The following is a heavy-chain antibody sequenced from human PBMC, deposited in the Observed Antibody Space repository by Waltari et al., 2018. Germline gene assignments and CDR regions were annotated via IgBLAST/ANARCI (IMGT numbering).Heavy chain of an antibody. CDR1: GDSVSSNTAA. V-gene: IGHV6-1*01. J-gene: IGHJ4*02. Sequence: QVHLQQSGPGLVKPSQTLSLTCAISGDSVSSNTAAWNWVRQSPSRGLEWLGRTYYRSRWYNNYALSVKGRITIKPDTSKNQFSLQLNSVTPEDTAVYYCARDRQGPGAALINYFDYWGQGTLVTVSS. CDR3: ARDRQGPGAALINYFDY. CDR2: TYYRSRWYN. D-gene: IGHD6-6*01.